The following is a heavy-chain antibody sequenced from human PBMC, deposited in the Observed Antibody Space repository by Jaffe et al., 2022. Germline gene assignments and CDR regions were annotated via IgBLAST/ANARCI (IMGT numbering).Heavy chain of an antibody. CDR1: GYTFTSYY. D-gene: IGHD6-19*01. V-gene: IGHV1-46*01. Sequence: QVQLVQSGAEVKKPGASVKVSCKASGYTFTSYYMHWVRQAPGQGLEWMGIINPSGGSTSYAQKFQGRVTMTRDTSTSTVYMELSSLRSEDTAVYYCARDQPTSSGWYGAFDIWGQGTMVTVSS. CDR2: INPSGGST. CDR3: ARDQPTSSGWYGAFDI. J-gene: IGHJ3*02.